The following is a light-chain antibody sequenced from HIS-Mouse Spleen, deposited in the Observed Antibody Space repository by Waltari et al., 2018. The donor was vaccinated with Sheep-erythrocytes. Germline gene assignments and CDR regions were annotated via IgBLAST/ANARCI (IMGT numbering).Light chain of an antibody. CDR1: SSDVGGYNY. CDR3: SSYAGSNNWV. Sequence: QSALTQPPSASGSPGQSVTISCTGPSSDVGGYNYVSWYQQHPGKAPKLMIYGVSKGPSGVPDRCSGSKSGNTASLTVSGLQSEDEADYYCSSYAGSNNWVFGGGTKLTVL. J-gene: IGLJ3*02. CDR2: GVS. V-gene: IGLV2-8*01.